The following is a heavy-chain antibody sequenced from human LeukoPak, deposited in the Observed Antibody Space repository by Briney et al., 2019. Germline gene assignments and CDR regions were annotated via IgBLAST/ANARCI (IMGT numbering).Heavy chain of an antibody. CDR3: ASRRGSSGWYYFDY. CDR1: GYTFTGYY. V-gene: IGHV1-2*02. CDR2: INPNSGGT. J-gene: IGHJ4*02. Sequence: ASVKVSCKASGYTFTGYYMHWVRQAPGQGLEWMGWINPNSGGTNYAQKFQGRVTMTRDTSISTAYMKLSRLRSDDTAVYYCASRRGSSGWYYFDYWGQGTLVTVSS. D-gene: IGHD6-19*01.